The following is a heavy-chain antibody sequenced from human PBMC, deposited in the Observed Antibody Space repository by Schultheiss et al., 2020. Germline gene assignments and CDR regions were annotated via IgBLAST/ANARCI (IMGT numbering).Heavy chain of an antibody. CDR2: IKSKTDGGTT. Sequence: GGSLRLSCAASGFTFSNAWMNWVRQAPGKGLEWVGRIKSKTDGGTTDYAAPVKGRFTISRDDSKNTLYLQMNSLKTEDTAVYYCTTMLIVATIKDWGWGQGTLVTVSS. V-gene: IGHV3-15*07. D-gene: IGHD5-12*01. J-gene: IGHJ4*02. CDR3: TTMLIVATIKDWG. CDR1: GFTFSNAW.